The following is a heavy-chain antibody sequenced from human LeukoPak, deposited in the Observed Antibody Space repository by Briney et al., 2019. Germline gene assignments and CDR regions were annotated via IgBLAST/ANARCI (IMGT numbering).Heavy chain of an antibody. CDR2: VYNGGST. V-gene: IGHV4-59*01. J-gene: IGHJ4*02. CDR1: GGSISSYY. Sequence: SQTMSLTCTVSGGSISSYYWSWIRQPPGKGLEWIGYVYNGGSTNYDPSLKGRVTISVDTSKNQFSLKLSSVTAADTAVYYCARARYDSSGSPLDYWGQGTLVTASP. D-gene: IGHD3-22*01. CDR3: ARARYDSSGSPLDY.